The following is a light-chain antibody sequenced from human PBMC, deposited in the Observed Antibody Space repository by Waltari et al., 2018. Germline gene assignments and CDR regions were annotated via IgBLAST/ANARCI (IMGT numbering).Light chain of an antibody. Sequence: IQMTQSPSSLSASVGDRVTITCRASQAISNYLAWFQQKPGKPPKSLIYTASSLQSGVPSRFSGSGSGTDFTLTISSLQPEDFATYYCQQYFNYPRTLGPGTKVDIK. V-gene: IGKV1-16*01. CDR2: TAS. CDR3: QQYFNYPRT. CDR1: QAISNY. J-gene: IGKJ3*01.